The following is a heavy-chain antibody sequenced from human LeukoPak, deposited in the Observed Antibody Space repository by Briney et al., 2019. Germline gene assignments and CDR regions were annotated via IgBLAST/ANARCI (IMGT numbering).Heavy chain of an antibody. Sequence: RASVTVSCKASGGTFSSYAISWVRQAPGQGLEWMGGIIPIFGTANYAQKFQGRVTITADESTSTAYMELSSLRSEDTAVYYCARGPQKAYDIVSGSYRYHFDYWGQGTLVTVSS. J-gene: IGHJ4*02. CDR3: ARGPQKAYDIVSGSYRYHFDY. V-gene: IGHV1-69*13. D-gene: IGHD3-16*02. CDR1: GGTFSSYA. CDR2: IIPIFGTA.